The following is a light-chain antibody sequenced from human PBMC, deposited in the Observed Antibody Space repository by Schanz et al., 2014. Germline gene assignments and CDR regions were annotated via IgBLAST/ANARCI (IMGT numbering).Light chain of an antibody. CDR1: KIGTTN. CDR3: QVWASSTVV. J-gene: IGLJ2*01. CDR2: RDN. Sequence: SYELAQPLSVSVALGQTARITCGGNKIGTTNVHWLQQQPGQAPVPVIYRDNNRPSGIPERFSGSNSGNTATLTISRAQGGAEADYYCQVWASSTVVFAGGP. V-gene: IGLV3-9*01.